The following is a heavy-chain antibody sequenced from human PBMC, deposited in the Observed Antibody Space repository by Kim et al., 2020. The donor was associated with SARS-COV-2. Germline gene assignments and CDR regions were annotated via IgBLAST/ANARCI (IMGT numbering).Heavy chain of an antibody. CDR3: ATTTVVNPVHWYFVR. CDR2: IYSSGST. D-gene: IGHD4-17*01. V-gene: IGHV3-53*01. CDR1: GFTVSSNY. Sequence: GGSLRLSCAASGFTVSSNYMSWVRQAPGKGLEWVSVIYSSGSTYYADCVKGRFTISSDNSKNTLYLQMNSLRAEDTAVYYCATTTVVNPVHWYFVRWGRGTLVTVSS. J-gene: IGHJ2*01.